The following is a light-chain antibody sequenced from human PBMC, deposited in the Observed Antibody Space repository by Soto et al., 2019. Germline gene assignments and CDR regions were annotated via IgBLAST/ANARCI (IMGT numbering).Light chain of an antibody. CDR2: GAS. CDR3: HQYGSSTLT. J-gene: IGKJ4*01. CDR1: QSLSRDS. V-gene: IGKV3-20*01. Sequence: ENVFTQFPGTLSLSPGDRATLSCRASQSLSRDSLVWYQQKPGQAPRLLIYGASSRANGIPDRFSGSGSGTEFTLTISRLEPEDFAVYYCHQYGSSTLTFGGGTKVDIK.